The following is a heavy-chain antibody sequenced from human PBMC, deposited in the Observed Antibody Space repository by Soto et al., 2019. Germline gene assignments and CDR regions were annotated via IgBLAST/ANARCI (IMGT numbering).Heavy chain of an antibody. V-gene: IGHV3-53*01. Sequence: EVQLVESGGGLIQPGGSLRLSCAASGVTVSSNAMSWVRQAPGKGLEWVSVIYSGGRTYYADSVKGRFTISRDKSKNTLYLQMNSLRAEDTAVYYCARERTGPHFDYWGQGTLVTVSS. J-gene: IGHJ4*02. CDR1: GVTVSSNA. CDR3: ARERTGPHFDY. CDR2: IYSGGRT.